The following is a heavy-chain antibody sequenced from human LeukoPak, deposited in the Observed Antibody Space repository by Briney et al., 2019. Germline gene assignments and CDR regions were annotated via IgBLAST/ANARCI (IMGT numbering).Heavy chain of an antibody. D-gene: IGHD3-9*01. J-gene: IGHJ4*02. V-gene: IGHV1-18*04. CDR3: ARVTSYYEILTGYYFSPGFDY. CDR1: GYTFTGYY. Sequence: ASVKVSCKASGYTFTGYYMHWVRQAPGQGLEWMGWIRPYNDITNFAQKLHGRVTLTTDTSTTTAYMELRSLRSDDTAVYYCARVTSYYEILTGYYFSPGFDYWGQGTLVTVSS. CDR2: IRPYNDIT.